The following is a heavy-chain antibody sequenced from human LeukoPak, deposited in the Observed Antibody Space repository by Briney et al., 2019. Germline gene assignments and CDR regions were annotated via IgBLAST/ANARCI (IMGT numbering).Heavy chain of an antibody. J-gene: IGHJ4*02. CDR2: IYSSGDA. Sequence: PGGSLRLSCAASGFNFNNYAMSWVRQTPGKGLQWVALIYSSGDAYTPDSVKGRFTISRDDSENTLYLQMDSLRAEDTAVYYCATGYYFGSGSYGYLDYWGQGTLVTVSS. V-gene: IGHV3-23*01. CDR3: ATGYYFGSGSYGYLDY. CDR1: GFNFNNYA. D-gene: IGHD3-10*01.